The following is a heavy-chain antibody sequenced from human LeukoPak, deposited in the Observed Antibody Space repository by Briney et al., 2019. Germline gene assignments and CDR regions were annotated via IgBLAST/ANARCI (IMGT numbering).Heavy chain of an antibody. D-gene: IGHD5-18*01. V-gene: IGHV4-30-4*01. CDR1: GGSISSGDYY. CDR2: IYYSGST. J-gene: IGHJ4*02. Sequence: PSETLSLTCTVSGGSISSGDYYWSWIRQPPGKGLEWIGYIYYSGSTYYNPSLKSRVTISVDTSKNQFSLKLSSVTAADTAVYYCARTNSYGYVNYWGQGTLVTVSS. CDR3: ARTNSYGYVNY.